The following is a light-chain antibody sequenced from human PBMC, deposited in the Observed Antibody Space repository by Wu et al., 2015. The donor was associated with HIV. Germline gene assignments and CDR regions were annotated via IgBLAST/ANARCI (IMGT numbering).Light chain of an antibody. CDR2: GAS. J-gene: IGKJ5*01. V-gene: IGKV3D-20*02. CDR3: QQRINWPLT. Sequence: EIVLTQSPGTLSLSPGERATLSCRASQSVTSSNIAWYQQKRGQAPRLLIYGASSRATDIPDRFSGSGSGTDFTLTISRLEPEDFVVYYCQQRINWPLTFGQGTRLEIK. CDR1: QSVTSSN.